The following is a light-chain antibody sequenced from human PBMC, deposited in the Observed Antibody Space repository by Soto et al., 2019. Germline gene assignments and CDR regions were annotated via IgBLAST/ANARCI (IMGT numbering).Light chain of an antibody. CDR3: SSYRSSTTFV. CDR2: EVR. CDR1: SSDVGAYNY. J-gene: IGLJ1*01. Sequence: QSVLTQPASVPGSPGQSITISCTGTSSDVGAYNYVSWYQQYPGKAPKVIIFEVRKRPSGVSNRFSGSKSGDTASLTISGLRAEDEADYYCSSYRSSTTFVFGTGTKVTVL. V-gene: IGLV2-14*01.